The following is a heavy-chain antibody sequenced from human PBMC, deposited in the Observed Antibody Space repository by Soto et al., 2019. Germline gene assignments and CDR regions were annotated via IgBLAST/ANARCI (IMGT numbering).Heavy chain of an antibody. Sequence: QVQLVESGGGVVQPGRSLRLSCAASGFTFSSYGMHWVRQAPGKGLEWVAIISYDGSNTYYADSVKGRFTISRDNSKNTLELQMNSQRAEDTSVYYCAKEGGLSGSYYISSSYYFDYWGQGTLVTVSS. CDR1: GFTFSSYG. D-gene: IGHD1-26*01. V-gene: IGHV3-30*18. CDR3: AKEGGLSGSYYISSSYYFDY. CDR2: ISYDGSNT. J-gene: IGHJ4*02.